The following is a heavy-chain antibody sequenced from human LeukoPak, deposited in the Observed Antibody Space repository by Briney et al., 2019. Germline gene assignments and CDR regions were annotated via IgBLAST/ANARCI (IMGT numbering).Heavy chain of an antibody. D-gene: IGHD2-2*01. J-gene: IGHJ1*01. CDR2: IWYDGSNK. Sequence: GGSLRLSCAASGFTFSSYGMHWVRQAPGKGLEWVAVIWYDGSNKYYADSVKGRFTISRDNSKNTLYLQMNSLRVEDTAVYYCARDPESYQLLPEYFQHWGQGTLVTVSS. V-gene: IGHV3-33*01. CDR1: GFTFSSYG. CDR3: ARDPESYQLLPEYFQH.